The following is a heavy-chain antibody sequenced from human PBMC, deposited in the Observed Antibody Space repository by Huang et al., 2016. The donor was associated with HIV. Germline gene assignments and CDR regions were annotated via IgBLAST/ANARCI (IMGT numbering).Heavy chain of an antibody. Sequence: QVQLVESGGGVVHPGGSLRLSCAASGFTFSSYGMHWLRQTPGKGLEWLTFVRRDGIDKRYADSVKGRFTISRDNSKDMLYLEMSRLRLEDTGVYYCARTIAVSGTAYWGQGTLVTVSS. CDR3: ARTIAVSGTAY. V-gene: IGHV3-30*02. J-gene: IGHJ4*02. CDR1: GFTFSSYG. CDR2: VRRDGIDK. D-gene: IGHD6-19*01.